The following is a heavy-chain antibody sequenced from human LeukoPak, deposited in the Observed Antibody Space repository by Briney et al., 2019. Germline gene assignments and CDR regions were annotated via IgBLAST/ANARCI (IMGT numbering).Heavy chain of an antibody. CDR3: ARNYGSGSYYSRGWFDP. CDR1: GGSISSYY. J-gene: IGHJ5*02. D-gene: IGHD3-10*01. V-gene: IGHV4-59*01. CDR2: IYYSGST. Sequence: SETLSLTCTVSGGSISSYYWSWIRQPPGKGLEWLGYIYYSGSTNYNPSLKSRVTISVDTSKNQFSLELSSVTAADTAVYYCARNYGSGSYYSRGWFDPWGQGTLVTVSS.